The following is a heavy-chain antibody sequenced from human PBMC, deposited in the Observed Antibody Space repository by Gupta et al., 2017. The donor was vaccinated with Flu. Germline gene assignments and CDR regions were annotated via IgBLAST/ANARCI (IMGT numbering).Heavy chain of an antibody. V-gene: IGHV1-18*01. D-gene: IGHD1-26*01. Sequence: QVQLVQSGAEVKKPGSSVKVSCKASGYTFTSYGISWVRQGPGQGLEWMGWISAYNGNTNYAQKLQGRVTMTTDTSTSTAYMELRSLRSDDAAVYYCARAIYSGSYYYYYGMDVWGQGTTVTVSS. J-gene: IGHJ6*02. CDR2: ISAYNGNT. CDR3: ARAIYSGSYYYYYGMDV. CDR1: GYTFTSYG.